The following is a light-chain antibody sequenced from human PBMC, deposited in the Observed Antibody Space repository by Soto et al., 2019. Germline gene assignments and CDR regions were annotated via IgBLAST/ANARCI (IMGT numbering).Light chain of an antibody. J-gene: IGKJ2*02. CDR3: QQYGSSPGT. Sequence: EIVLTQSPGTLCLSQEERATLSCRASQSVSSSFLAWYQQKPGQTPRLLIYGASSRATGIPDRFSGSGSGTDFTLTISRLEPEDFAMYYCQQYGSSPGTFGQGTKLEIK. CDR2: GAS. V-gene: IGKV3-20*01. CDR1: QSVSSSF.